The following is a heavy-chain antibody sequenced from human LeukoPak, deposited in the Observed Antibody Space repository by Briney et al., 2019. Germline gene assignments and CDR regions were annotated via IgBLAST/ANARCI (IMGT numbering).Heavy chain of an antibody. V-gene: IGHV3-48*01. J-gene: IGHJ6*02. D-gene: IGHD3-10*01. CDR1: GFTFSSYS. Sequence: GGSLRLSCAASGFTFSSYSMNWVRQAPGKGLEWVSYISSSSSTIYYADSVKGRFTISRDNAKNSLYLQMNSLRAEDTAVYYCARDLIVGGFDYGMDVWGQGTTVTVSS. CDR3: ARDLIVGGFDYGMDV. CDR2: ISSSSSTI.